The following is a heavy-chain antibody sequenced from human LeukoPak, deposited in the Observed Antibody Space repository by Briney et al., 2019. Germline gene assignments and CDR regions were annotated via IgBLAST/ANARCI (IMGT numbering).Heavy chain of an antibody. CDR2: ISGSGGST. D-gene: IGHD6-13*01. V-gene: IGHV3-23*01. Sequence: GGSLRLSCAASGFTFSSYAMSWVRQAPGKGLEWVSAISGSGGSTYYADSVKGRFTISRDNSKNTLYLQMNSLRAEDTAAYYCAKDRNWGIAATFDYWGQGTLVTVSS. CDR1: GFTFSSYA. J-gene: IGHJ4*02. CDR3: AKDRNWGIAATFDY.